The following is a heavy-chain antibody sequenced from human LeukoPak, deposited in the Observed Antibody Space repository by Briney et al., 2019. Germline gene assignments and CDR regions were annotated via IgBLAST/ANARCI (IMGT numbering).Heavy chain of an antibody. J-gene: IGHJ4*02. CDR1: GFTFSSYA. Sequence: PGGSLRLSCAASGFTFSSYAMSWVRQAPGKGLEWVSAISGSGGSTYYADSVKGRFTISRDNARNSLFLQMNSLRAEDTAIYYCARDEGYYFDSWGQGTQVTVSS. CDR2: ISGSGGST. CDR3: ARDEGYYFDS. V-gene: IGHV3-23*01.